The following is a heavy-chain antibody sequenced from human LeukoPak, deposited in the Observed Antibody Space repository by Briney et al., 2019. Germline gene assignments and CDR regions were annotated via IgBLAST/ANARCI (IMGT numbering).Heavy chain of an antibody. D-gene: IGHD3-3*01. CDR2: ISGSGGST. CDR3: AKDFRVLRFLGWPPDRFDP. CDR1: GFTFSSYA. V-gene: IGHV3-23*01. Sequence: PGGSLRLSCAASGFTFSSYAMSWVRQAPGKGLEWVSAISGSGGSTYYADSEKGRFTISRDNSKNTLYLQMNSLRAEDTAVYYCAKDFRVLRFLGWPPDRFDPWGQGTLVTVSS. J-gene: IGHJ5*02.